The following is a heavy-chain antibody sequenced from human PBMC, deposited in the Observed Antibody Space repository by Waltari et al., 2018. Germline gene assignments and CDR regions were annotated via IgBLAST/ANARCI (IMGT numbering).Heavy chain of an antibody. CDR2: IRSTFNNYAT. V-gene: IGHV3-73*02. CDR1: GFNFNASP. CDR3: AKQKTGGANDF. D-gene: IGHD3-16*01. J-gene: IGHJ4*02. Sequence: EVQLVESGGGLVLPGISLKLSCAASGFNFNASPIHWVRQASGKGLEWIGRIRSTFNNYATGYGESMKGRFTISRDDSKDTAYLEIHSLKTEDTAVYYCAKQKTGGANDFWGQGTLVTVSA.